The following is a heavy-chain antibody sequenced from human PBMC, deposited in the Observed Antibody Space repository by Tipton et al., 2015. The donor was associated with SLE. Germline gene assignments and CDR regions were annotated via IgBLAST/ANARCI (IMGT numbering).Heavy chain of an antibody. CDR3: ARVMGTRELLHGAFDI. J-gene: IGHJ3*02. Sequence: TLSPTCTVSGGSISSYYWSWIRQPPGKGLEWIGYIYYSGSTNYNPSLKSRVTISVDTSKNQFSLKLSSVTAADTAVYYCARVMGTRELLHGAFDIWGQGTMVTVSS. D-gene: IGHD1-26*01. CDR1: GGSISSYY. CDR2: IYYSGST. V-gene: IGHV4-59*01.